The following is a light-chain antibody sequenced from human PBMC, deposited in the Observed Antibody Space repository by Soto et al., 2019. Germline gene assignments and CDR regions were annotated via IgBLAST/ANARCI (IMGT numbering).Light chain of an antibody. Sequence: IVITQSPSSLSVLPGERVTLSCRASQSVSSYLAWYQQKPGQAPRVLIYGASSRATGIPDRFSGSGSGTDFTLTISSLEPKDFAVYYCQQRSNWPGTFGQGTKVDI. CDR2: GAS. CDR3: QQRSNWPGT. CDR1: QSVSSY. J-gene: IGKJ1*01. V-gene: IGKV3-11*01.